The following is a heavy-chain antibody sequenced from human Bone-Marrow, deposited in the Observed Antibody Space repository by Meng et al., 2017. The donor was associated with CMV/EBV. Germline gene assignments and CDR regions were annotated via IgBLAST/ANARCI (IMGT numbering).Heavy chain of an antibody. CDR2: IYTSGST. D-gene: IGHD2-15*01. CDR3: AREGGDYCSGAYCSHSVLDL. Sequence: SETLSLTCTVSGGSVSSGSYYWSWIRQPPGKGLEWIGRIYTSGSTSYNPSLRSRVSLLIDRSRTQFSLRLRSVTAADTAVYFCAREGGDYCSGAYCSHSVLDLCGQGRLVTVSS. V-gene: IGHV4-61*02. CDR1: GGSVSSGSYY. J-gene: IGHJ5*02.